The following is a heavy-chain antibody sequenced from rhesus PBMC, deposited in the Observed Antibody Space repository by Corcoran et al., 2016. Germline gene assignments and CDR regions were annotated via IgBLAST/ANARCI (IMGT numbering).Heavy chain of an antibody. D-gene: IGHD6-31*01. CDR3: ARVGSGGAFDF. Sequence: QVTLKESGPALVKPPQTLTLTCPFSGFSISTSGTGVGWIRQPPGKALEWLASIYWNDSKYYSTALKSRLTISKDTSKNQVVLTMTNMDPVDTATYYCARVGSGGAFDFWGQGLRVTVSS. J-gene: IGHJ3*01. CDR1: GFSISTSGTG. V-gene: IGHV2-95*01. CDR2: IYWNDSK.